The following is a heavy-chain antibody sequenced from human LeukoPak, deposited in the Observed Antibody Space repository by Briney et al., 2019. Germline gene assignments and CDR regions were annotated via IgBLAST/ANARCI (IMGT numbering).Heavy chain of an antibody. CDR3: ARAYSSGWS. CDR1: GLTFRSYW. D-gene: IGHD6-19*01. J-gene: IGHJ5*02. Sequence: PGGSLRLSRAASGLTFRSYWMHWVRQAPGKGLVWVSRIDTDGSTTTYADSVKGRFTISRDNAKDTLYLQMNSLRADDTAVYYCARAYSSGWSWGQGTLVTVSS. CDR2: IDTDGSTT. V-gene: IGHV3-74*01.